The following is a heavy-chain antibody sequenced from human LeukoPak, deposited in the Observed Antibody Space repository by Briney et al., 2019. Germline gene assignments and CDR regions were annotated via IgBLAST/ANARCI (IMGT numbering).Heavy chain of an antibody. CDR1: GFTFSDYT. CDR2: ISGSGGSR. J-gene: IGHJ4*02. Sequence: GGSLRLSCAGLGFTFSDYTMTWVRQTPEKGLQWVSGISGSGGSRYYAESVKGRFTISRDNSQNTVDLHMVNLRVEDTAVYYCAKDTEGDCSGGSCYPPRDYWGQGILVTVSA. CDR3: AKDTEGDCSGGSCYPPRDY. V-gene: IGHV3-23*01. D-gene: IGHD2-15*01.